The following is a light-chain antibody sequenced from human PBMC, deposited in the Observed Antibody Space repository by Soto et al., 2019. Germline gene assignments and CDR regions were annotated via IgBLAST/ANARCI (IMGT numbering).Light chain of an antibody. Sequence: DIVMTQSPDSLAVSLGERATLNCTSSQSILYRSNKKNYLAWYQQKPGQPPKLLISWASAREPGVPVRFSGSGSGTDFTLTISSLQAEDVAVYYCQQYFSSPPIAFGGGTKVDIK. V-gene: IGKV4-1*01. J-gene: IGKJ4*01. CDR3: QQYFSSPPIA. CDR1: QSILYRSNKKNY. CDR2: WAS.